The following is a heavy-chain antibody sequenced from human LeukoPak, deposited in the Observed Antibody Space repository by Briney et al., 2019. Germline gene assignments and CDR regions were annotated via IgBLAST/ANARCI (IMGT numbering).Heavy chain of an antibody. J-gene: IGHJ4*02. CDR1: GGTFSSHA. Sequence: WASVKVSCKASGGTFSSHAISWVRQAPGQGLEGMGGIIPIFGTANYAQKFQGRVTITADKSTSTAYMELSSLRSEDTAVYYCARGVGYGSGSVGYWGQGTLVTVSS. CDR2: IIPIFGTA. CDR3: ARGVGYGSGSVGY. V-gene: IGHV1-69*06. D-gene: IGHD3-10*01.